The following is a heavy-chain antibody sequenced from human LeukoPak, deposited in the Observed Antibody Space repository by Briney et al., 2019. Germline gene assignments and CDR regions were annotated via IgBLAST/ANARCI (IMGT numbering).Heavy chain of an antibody. V-gene: IGHV3-7*01. CDR1: GFSFSTYW. CDR2: IKEDGSEK. Sequence: GGSLRLSCAASGFSFSTYWMSWVRQPQGKGLEWVANIKEDGSEKYYVDSVKGRFTISRDNAKNSLYLQMNSLRAEDTAVYYCARARYFDYWGQGTLVTVSS. CDR3: ARARYFDY. J-gene: IGHJ4*02.